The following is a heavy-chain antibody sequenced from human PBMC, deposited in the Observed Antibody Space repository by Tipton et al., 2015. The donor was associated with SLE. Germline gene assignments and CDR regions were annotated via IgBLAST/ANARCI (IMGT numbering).Heavy chain of an antibody. CDR3: ARHYYGSMGY. CDR2: IYTSGST. Sequence: GLVKPSETLSLTCTVSGGSISSYYWSWIRQPPGKGLEWIGYIYTSGSTNYNPSLKSRVTISVDTSKNQFSLKLSSVTAADTAVYYCARHYYGSMGYWGQGTLVTVSS. V-gene: IGHV4-4*09. D-gene: IGHD3-10*01. CDR1: GGSISSYY. J-gene: IGHJ4*02.